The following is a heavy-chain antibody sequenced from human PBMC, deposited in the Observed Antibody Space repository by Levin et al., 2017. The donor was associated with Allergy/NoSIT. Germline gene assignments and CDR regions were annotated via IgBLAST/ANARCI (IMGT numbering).Heavy chain of an antibody. CDR3: AKVQGSSGWSPYYFDY. J-gene: IGHJ4*02. Sequence: LSLTCAASGFTFSNYAMSWVRQAPGKGLEWVSVISGVDGSTYYADSVKGRFTISRDNSKNTLYLQMNSLRAEDTAVYYCAKVQGSSGWSPYYFDYWGQGALVTVSS. V-gene: IGHV3-23*01. CDR2: ISGVDGST. CDR1: GFTFSNYA. D-gene: IGHD6-19*01.